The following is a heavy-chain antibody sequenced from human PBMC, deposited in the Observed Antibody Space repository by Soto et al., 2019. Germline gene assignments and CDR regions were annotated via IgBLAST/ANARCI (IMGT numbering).Heavy chain of an antibody. Sequence: QVQLVESGGGLVKPGGSLRLSCAASGFTFSDFYMNWIRQAPGKGLEWLSYISGNGRTMYYADSVKGRFTISRDNTKKSLYLEMTSLRADDSAMYYCARDGRGRSALDLWGQGTLVTVSS. V-gene: IGHV3-11*01. J-gene: IGHJ5*02. CDR2: ISGNGRTM. D-gene: IGHD1-26*01. CDR1: GFTFSDFY. CDR3: ARDGRGRSALDL.